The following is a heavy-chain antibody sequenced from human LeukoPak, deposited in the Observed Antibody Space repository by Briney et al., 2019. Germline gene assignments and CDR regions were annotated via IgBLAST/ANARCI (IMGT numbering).Heavy chain of an antibody. CDR2: INPNSGGT. V-gene: IGHV1-2*02. CDR1: GYTFTGYY. Sequence: ASVKVSCKASGYTFTGYYMHWVRQAPGQGLEWMGWINPNSGGTNYAQKFQGRVTMTRDTSISTAYMELSRLRSDDTAVYYCARGAGSSSFHDMDVWGQGTTVTVSS. CDR3: ARGAGSSSFHDMDV. D-gene: IGHD6-6*01. J-gene: IGHJ6*02.